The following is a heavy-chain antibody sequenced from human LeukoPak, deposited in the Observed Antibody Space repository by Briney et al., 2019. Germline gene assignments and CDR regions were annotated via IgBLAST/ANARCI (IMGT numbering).Heavy chain of an antibody. D-gene: IGHD3-3*01. V-gene: IGHV3-23*01. CDR3: AKQQAYDFWSGYQRSPIDY. Sequence: GGSLRLSCAASGFTFSSYAMSWVRQAPGKGLEWVSAISGGGGSTYYADSVKGRFTISRDNSKNTLYLQMNSLRAEDTAVYYCAKQQAYDFWSGYQRSPIDYWGQGTLVTVSS. CDR1: GFTFSSYA. CDR2: ISGGGGST. J-gene: IGHJ4*02.